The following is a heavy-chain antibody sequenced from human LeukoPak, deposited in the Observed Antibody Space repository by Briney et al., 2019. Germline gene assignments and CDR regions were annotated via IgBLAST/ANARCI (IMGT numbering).Heavy chain of an antibody. D-gene: IGHD3-22*01. CDR3: ARGRSYDSRATNGY. CDR2: IKQDGSEK. Sequence: GGSLRLSCAASGFTFDDYGMSWVHQAPGEGLEWVPNIKQDGSEKYYVDSVKGRFIISRDNAKNSMYLQMNSLRADDTAVYYCARGRSYDSRATNGYWGQGTLVTVSS. V-gene: IGHV3-7*01. CDR1: GFTFDDYG. J-gene: IGHJ4*02.